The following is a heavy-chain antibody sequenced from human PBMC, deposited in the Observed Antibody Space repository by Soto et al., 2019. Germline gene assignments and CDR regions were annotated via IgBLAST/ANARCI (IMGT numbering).Heavy chain of an antibody. CDR3: AGRTVTIVPHWYFDL. D-gene: IGHD4-17*01. Sequence: QVQLQQWGAGLLRPSETLSLTCAVYGGSFSDYYWSWVRQAPGKGLEWIGEISHAGSTTYSPSLSSRVTISVDKSKEQFSLRLTSVTAADTAVYYCAGRTVTIVPHWYFDLWGRGTLVTVSS. J-gene: IGHJ2*01. CDR1: GGSFSDYY. V-gene: IGHV4-34*01. CDR2: ISHAGST.